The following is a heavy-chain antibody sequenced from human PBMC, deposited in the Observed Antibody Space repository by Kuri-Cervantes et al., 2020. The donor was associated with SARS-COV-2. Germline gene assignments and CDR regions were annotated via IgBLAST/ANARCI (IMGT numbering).Heavy chain of an antibody. V-gene: IGHV4-39*07. Sequence: SETLSLTCTVSGGSISSSSYYWGWIRQPPGKGLEWIGSIYYSGSTYYNPSLKSRVTISVDRSKNQFSLKLSSVTAADTAVYYCARGSGSGSSYDAFDIWGQGTMVTVSS. CDR2: IYYSGST. D-gene: IGHD3-10*01. CDR1: GGSISSSSYY. J-gene: IGHJ3*02. CDR3: ARGSGSGSSYDAFDI.